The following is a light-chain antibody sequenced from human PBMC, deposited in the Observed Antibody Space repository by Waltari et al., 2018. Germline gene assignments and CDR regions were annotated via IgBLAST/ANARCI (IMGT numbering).Light chain of an antibody. J-gene: IGKJ5*01. CDR1: QDITDH. V-gene: IGKV1-33*01. CDR3: QQFDDAPLT. Sequence: DIQLTQSPSSLSASVGHRATVTCQASQDITDHLNWYQQKPDRAPKLLIFDAYTLETGVPSRFSGSGSGTEFTFTISSLQPEDIGTYYCQQFDDAPLTFGQGTRLDIK. CDR2: DAY.